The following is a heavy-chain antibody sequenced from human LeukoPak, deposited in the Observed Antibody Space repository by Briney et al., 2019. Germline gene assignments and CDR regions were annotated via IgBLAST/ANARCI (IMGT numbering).Heavy chain of an antibody. CDR2: IKQDGSEK. V-gene: IGHV3-7*01. D-gene: IGHD3-3*01. CDR1: GLTFSSYW. Sequence: PGGSLRLSCAASGLTFSSYWMSWVRQAPGKGLEWVANIKQDGSEKYYVDSVKGRFTISRDNAKNSLYLQMNSLRAEDTAVYYCAREGDFWSGYYATFDYWGQGTLVTVSS. J-gene: IGHJ4*02. CDR3: AREGDFWSGYYATFDY.